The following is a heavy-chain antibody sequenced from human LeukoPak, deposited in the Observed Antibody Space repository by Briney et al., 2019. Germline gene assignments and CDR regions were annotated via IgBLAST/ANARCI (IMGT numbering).Heavy chain of an antibody. CDR1: GFTFSSYG. D-gene: IGHD3-22*01. J-gene: IGHJ4*02. Sequence: GGTLRLSCAASGFTFSSYGMSWVRQAPGKGLEWVSAISGSGGSTYYADSVKGRFTISRDNSKNTLYLQMNSLRAEDTAVYYCAKDLFRYDSSGYLFWGQGTLVTVSS. CDR2: ISGSGGST. CDR3: AKDLFRYDSSGYLF. V-gene: IGHV3-23*01.